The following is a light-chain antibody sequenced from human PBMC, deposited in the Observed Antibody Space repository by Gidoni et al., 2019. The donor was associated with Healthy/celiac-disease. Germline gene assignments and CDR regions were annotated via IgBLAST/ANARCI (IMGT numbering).Light chain of an antibody. V-gene: IGKV3-20*01. CDR1: QSVSSTY. CDR2: GAS. CDR3: QQYGSSPWT. J-gene: IGKJ1*01. Sequence: IVFTQSPGTLSLSPGERATLPCRASQSVSSTYLAWYQQKPVQAPRLLIYGASSRSTGIPDRFSGSGAGKDITIIISRLEDEDVAVYYCQQYGSSPWTFGQGTKVEIK.